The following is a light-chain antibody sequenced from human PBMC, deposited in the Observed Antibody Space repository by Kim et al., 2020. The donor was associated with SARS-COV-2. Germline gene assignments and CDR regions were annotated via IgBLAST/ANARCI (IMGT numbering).Light chain of an antibody. V-gene: IGLV4-69*01. CDR1: SGNSSYA. CDR3: QTGGTGVV. CDR2: LNSDGSN. J-gene: IGLJ2*01. Sequence: GASVKLTCTLSSGNSSYAIAWHQQQPEKGGRYLMKLNSDGSNRKGGGSQGRFSGSSGGAERYLTIAGLQSEEEADYYCQTGGTGVVFGGGTKLTVL.